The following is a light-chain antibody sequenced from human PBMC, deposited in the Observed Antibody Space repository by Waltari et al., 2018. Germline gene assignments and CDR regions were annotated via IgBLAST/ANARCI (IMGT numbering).Light chain of an antibody. CDR2: EVS. CDR1: SSDVGLYNY. CDR3: TSFTRTSIWV. J-gene: IGLJ3*02. Sequence: QSALTQPASVSGSPGQSITISCTGTSSDVGLYNYVSWYQQHPGKAPKLMIYEVSKRPSGVSNRFSGSKSGNPASLTISGLQAEDEADYYCTSFTRTSIWVFGGGTKLTVL. V-gene: IGLV2-14*01.